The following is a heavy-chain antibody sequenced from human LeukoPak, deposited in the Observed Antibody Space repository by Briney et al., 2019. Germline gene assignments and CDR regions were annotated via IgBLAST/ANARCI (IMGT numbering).Heavy chain of an antibody. J-gene: IGHJ6*03. V-gene: IGHV1-46*01. CDR2: INPSGGST. CDR3: ARGPSITMVRGGQWYYYMDV. D-gene: IGHD3-10*01. CDR1: GYTFTSYY. Sequence: GASVKVSCKASGYTFTSYYMHWVRQAPGQGLEWMGIINPSGGSTNYAQKFQGRVTMTRDTSTNTVYMELSSLRSEDTAVYYCARGPSITMVRGGQWYYYMDVWGKGTTVTTSS.